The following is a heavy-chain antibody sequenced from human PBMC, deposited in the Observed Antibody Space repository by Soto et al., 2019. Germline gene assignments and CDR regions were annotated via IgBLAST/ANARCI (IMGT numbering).Heavy chain of an antibody. CDR2: ISAYNGNT. CDR3: ARAYDFWSGYRNPFDY. J-gene: IGHJ4*02. D-gene: IGHD3-3*01. V-gene: IGHV1-18*01. CDR1: CYTFTSYG. Sequence: ASVQVSCKASCYTFTSYGISWVRQAPGQGLEWMGWISAYNGNTNYAQKLQGRVTMTTDTSTSTAYMELRSLRSDDTAVYYCARAYDFWSGYRNPFDYWGQGTLVTVSS.